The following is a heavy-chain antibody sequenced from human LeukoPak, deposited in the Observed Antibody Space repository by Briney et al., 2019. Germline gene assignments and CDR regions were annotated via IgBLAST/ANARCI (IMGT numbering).Heavy chain of an antibody. CDR3: AKYHYGSGSYYSPFDY. CDR1: GFTFSSYA. J-gene: IGHJ4*02. V-gene: IGHV3-23*01. D-gene: IGHD3-10*01. Sequence: PGGSLRLSCAASGFTFSSYAMSWVRQAPGKGLEWVSAISGSGGSTYYADSVKGRFTISRDNSKNTLYLQMNSLRAEDTAVYYCAKYHYGSGSYYSPFDYWGQGTLVTVSS. CDR2: ISGSGGST.